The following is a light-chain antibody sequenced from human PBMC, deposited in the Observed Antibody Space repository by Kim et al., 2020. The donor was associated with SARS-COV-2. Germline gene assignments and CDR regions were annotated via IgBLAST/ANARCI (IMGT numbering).Light chain of an antibody. CDR2: GAS. CDR1: QSISSRF. V-gene: IGKV3-20*01. Sequence: SPGERATLSCRASQSISSRFLAWYQQRPGQAPRLLIYGASSRATGIPDRFSGSGSGTDFTLTITRLEPEDVAVYFCQHYDNSPLTFGGGTKVDIK. J-gene: IGKJ4*01. CDR3: QHYDNSPLT.